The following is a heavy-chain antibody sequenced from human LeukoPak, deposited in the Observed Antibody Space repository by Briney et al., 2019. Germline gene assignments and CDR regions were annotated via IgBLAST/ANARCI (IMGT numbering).Heavy chain of an antibody. CDR3: ARDTQFYYAPGSYYNGDWYFDL. J-gene: IGHJ2*01. CDR2: IYHSGTT. D-gene: IGHD3-10*01. Sequence: SETLSLTCTVSGGSISSGDYYWYWIRQHPAEGLEWIGYIYHSGTTYYNPSLQSRVSISLDTSTNQFSLKLSSVTGADTAVYYCARDTQFYYAPGSYYNGDWYFDLWGRGTLVTVSS. V-gene: IGHV4-31*03. CDR1: GGSISSGDYY.